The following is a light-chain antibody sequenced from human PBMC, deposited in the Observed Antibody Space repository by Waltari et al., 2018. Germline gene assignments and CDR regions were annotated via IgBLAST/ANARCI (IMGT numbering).Light chain of an antibody. CDR1: SSNPEDNT. J-gene: IGLJ3*02. CDR3: ATWDDSLNGPV. Sequence: QSVLTQPPSASGTPGQRVTISCSGGSSNPEDNTVNWYQGLPGAAPRLVIYNDHQRPSGVPDRFSGSRSGASASLAITGLQSEDEAYYYCATWDDSLNGPVFGGGTMLTVL. CDR2: NDH. V-gene: IGLV1-44*01.